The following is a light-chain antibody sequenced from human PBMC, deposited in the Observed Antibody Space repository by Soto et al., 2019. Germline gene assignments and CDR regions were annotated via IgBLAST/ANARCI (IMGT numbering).Light chain of an antibody. J-gene: IGKJ1*01. V-gene: IGKV3-20*01. CDR3: QQYGSSPRT. Sequence: EIVLTQSPGTLSLSPGERATLSCRASQSVSSSYLAWYQQKPGQAPRLLIYGASSRATGIPDRFSGSGSGTDFTLTISRLEAEDFAVYYCQQYGSSPRTFGQGTKVEIK. CDR2: GAS. CDR1: QSVSSSY.